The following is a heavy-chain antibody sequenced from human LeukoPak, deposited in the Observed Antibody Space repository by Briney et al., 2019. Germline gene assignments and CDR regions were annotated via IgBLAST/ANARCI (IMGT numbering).Heavy chain of an antibody. J-gene: IGHJ5*02. V-gene: IGHV3-43*02. D-gene: IGHD1-1*01. CDR1: GFTFDDYA. Sequence: PGGSLRLSCPASGFTFDDYAMHWVRQAPGKGLEWVSLISGDGGSTYYADSVKGRFTISRDNSKNSLYLQMNSMRTEDTALYYCAKDRNWNDFYAMQFAPWGQGTLVTVSS. CDR2: ISGDGGST. CDR3: AKDRNWNDFYAMQFAP.